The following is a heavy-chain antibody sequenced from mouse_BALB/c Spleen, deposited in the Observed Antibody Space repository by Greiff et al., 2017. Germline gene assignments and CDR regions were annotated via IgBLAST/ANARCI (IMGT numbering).Heavy chain of an antibody. J-gene: IGHJ3*01. D-gene: IGHD2-3*01. V-gene: IGHV1-9*01. CDR2: ILPGSGST. CDR1: GYTFSSYW. Sequence: QVQLKESGAELMKPGASVKISCKATGYTFSSYWIEWVKQRPGHGLEWIGEILPGSGSTNYNEKFKGKATFTADTSSNTAYMQLSSLTSEDSAVYYCARSDGYSWFAYWGQGTLVTVSA. CDR3: ARSDGYSWFAY.